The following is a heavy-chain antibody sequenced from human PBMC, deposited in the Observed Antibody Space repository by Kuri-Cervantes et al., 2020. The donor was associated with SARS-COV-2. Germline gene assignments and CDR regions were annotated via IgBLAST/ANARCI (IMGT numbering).Heavy chain of an antibody. D-gene: IGHD3-22*01. CDR2: IRYDGSNK. Sequence: GGSLRLSCAASGFTFSSYGMHWVRQAPGKGLEWVAFIRYDGSNKYYADSVKGRFTISRDNAKNSLYLQMNSLRAEDTALYYCARDWTSGYYLNWFDPWGQGTLVTVSS. V-gene: IGHV3-30*02. CDR1: GFTFSSYG. J-gene: IGHJ5*02. CDR3: ARDWTSGYYLNWFDP.